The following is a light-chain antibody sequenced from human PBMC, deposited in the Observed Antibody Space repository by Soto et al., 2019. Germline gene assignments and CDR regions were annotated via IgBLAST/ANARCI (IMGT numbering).Light chain of an antibody. CDR3: QQRAHWPPLT. V-gene: IGKV3-11*01. CDR1: QSVSRY. Sequence: EVVLTQSPATLSLSPGERATLSCRASQSVSRYLAWYQQKPGQAPRLLIYDASNRATGIPARFSGSGSGTDFTLTISSLEPEDFAVYYCQQRAHWPPLTFGGGTKVEIK. CDR2: DAS. J-gene: IGKJ4*01.